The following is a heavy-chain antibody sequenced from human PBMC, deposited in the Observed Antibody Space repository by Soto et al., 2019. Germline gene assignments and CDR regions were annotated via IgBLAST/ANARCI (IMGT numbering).Heavy chain of an antibody. CDR2: IRSKTNSYAT. J-gene: IGHJ6*01. Sequence: EVQLLEAGGGLVQPGGSLILSCAVSGFTVSGSSVHWVRQASGKGPEWVGSIRSKTNSYATAYAASVKGRFTISRDDSKTSPYVPMNIQKSEDTAMYFWTIRMEV. CDR1: GFTVSGSS. V-gene: IGHV3-73*01. CDR3: TIRMEV.